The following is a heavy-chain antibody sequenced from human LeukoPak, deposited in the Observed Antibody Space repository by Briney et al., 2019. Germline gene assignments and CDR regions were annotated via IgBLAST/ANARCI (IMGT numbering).Heavy chain of an antibody. CDR3: ARDEGYCTITTCYRNWFDP. CDR1: GYTFTSYG. V-gene: IGHV1-18*01. J-gene: IGHJ5*02. CDR2: ISTYYGNT. Sequence: ASVKVSCKASGYTFTSYGISWVRQAPGQGLEWMGWISTYYGNTNYAQKLQGRVTMTTDASTSTAFMELRSLRSDDAAVYYCARDEGYCTITTCYRNWFDPWGQGTLVTVSS. D-gene: IGHD2-2*01.